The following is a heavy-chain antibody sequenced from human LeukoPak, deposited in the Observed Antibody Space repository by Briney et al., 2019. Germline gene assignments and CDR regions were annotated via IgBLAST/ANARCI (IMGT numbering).Heavy chain of an antibody. V-gene: IGHV3-23*01. J-gene: IGHJ4*02. D-gene: IGHD6-13*01. Sequence: GGSLRLSCAASGFTFSSYAMSWVRQAPGKGLEWVSAISGSGGSTYYADSVKGRFTISRDNSKNTLYLQMNSLRAEDTAVYYCATGYSSSWYYFDYWGQGTLVTVSP. CDR1: GFTFSSYA. CDR3: ATGYSSSWYYFDY. CDR2: ISGSGGST.